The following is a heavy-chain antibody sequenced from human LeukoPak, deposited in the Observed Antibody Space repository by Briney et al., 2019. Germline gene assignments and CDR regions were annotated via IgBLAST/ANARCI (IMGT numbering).Heavy chain of an antibody. V-gene: IGHV4-39*01. J-gene: IGHJ4*02. CDR2: IYYSAST. CDR3: ARLGYDSSGPVDY. CDR1: GGSISSSSYY. Sequence: KTSEALSLTCTVSGGSISSSSYYWGWMRQPPGKGLEWIGSIYYSASTYYNPSLKSRVTISVDTSKNQFSLKLSSVTAADTAVYYCARLGYDSSGPVDYWGQGTLVTVSS. D-gene: IGHD3-22*01.